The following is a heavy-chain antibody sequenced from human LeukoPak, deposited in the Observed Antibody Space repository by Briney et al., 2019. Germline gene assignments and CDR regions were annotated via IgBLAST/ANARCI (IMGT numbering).Heavy chain of an antibody. V-gene: IGHV3-23*01. CDR1: GFTFSSYA. D-gene: IGHD4-23*01. CDR2: ISGSGGST. CDR3: AKVPLSAGGWYEC. Sequence: PGGSLRLSCAASGFTFSSYAMSWVRQAPGKGLEWVSAISGSGGSTYYADSVKGRFTISRDNSKNTLYLQMNSLRAEDTAFYYCAKVPLSAGGWYECWGQGTLVTVSS. J-gene: IGHJ5*01.